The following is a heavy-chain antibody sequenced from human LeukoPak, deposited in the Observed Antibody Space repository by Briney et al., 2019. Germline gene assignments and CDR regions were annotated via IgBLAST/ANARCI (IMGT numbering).Heavy chain of an antibody. J-gene: IGHJ4*02. CDR1: GFTFSSYA. CDR2: ISGSGGST. V-gene: IGHV3-23*01. Sequence: PGGSLRLSCAASGFTFSSYAMSWVRQAPWKGLEWVSAISGSGGSTYYADSVKGRFTISRDNSKNTLYLQMNSLRAEDTAVYYCASSLAAAGPYYFDYWGQGTLVTVSS. D-gene: IGHD6-13*01. CDR3: ASSLAAAGPYYFDY.